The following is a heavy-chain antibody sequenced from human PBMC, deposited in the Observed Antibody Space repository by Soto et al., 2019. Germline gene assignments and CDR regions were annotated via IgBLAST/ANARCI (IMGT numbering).Heavy chain of an antibody. Sequence: SETLSLTCTVSGGSLSSYYWSWIRQPPGKGLEWIGYIYYSGSTNYNPSLKSRVTISVDTSKNQFSLKLSSVTAADTPVYYCARDFTTLDVWGKGTTITV. V-gene: IGHV4-59*01. J-gene: IGHJ6*03. CDR3: ARDFTTLDV. CDR2: IYYSGST. CDR1: GGSLSSYY. D-gene: IGHD3-22*01.